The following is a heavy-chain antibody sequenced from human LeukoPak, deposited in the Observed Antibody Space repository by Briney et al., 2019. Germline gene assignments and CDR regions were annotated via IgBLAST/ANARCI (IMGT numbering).Heavy chain of an antibody. V-gene: IGHV3-48*03. CDR3: ARDRGLNSYGLDY. CDR2: ISSSGTTK. CDR1: GFTFSSYE. D-gene: IGHD5-18*01. Sequence: PGGSLRLPCAASGFTFSSYEMNWVRQAPGKGLEWVSYISSSGTTKYYADSVKGRFTISRDNVKNSLYLQMNSLRAEDTAVYYSARDRGLNSYGLDYWGQGTLVTVSS. J-gene: IGHJ4*02.